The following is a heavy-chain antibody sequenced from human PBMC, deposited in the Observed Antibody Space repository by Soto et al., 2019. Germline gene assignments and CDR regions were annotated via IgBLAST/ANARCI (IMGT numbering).Heavy chain of an antibody. CDR2: IIPIFGTA. D-gene: IGHD3-3*01. Sequence: QVQLVQSGAEVKKPGSSVKVSCKASGGTFSSYAISWVRQAPGQGLEWMGGIIPIFGTANYAQKFQGRVTITADESTSTAYMELSRLRSEETAVYYCAREVYYDFWSGYYHFDYWGQGTLVTVSS. CDR3: AREVYYDFWSGYYHFDY. CDR1: GGTFSSYA. V-gene: IGHV1-69*01. J-gene: IGHJ4*02.